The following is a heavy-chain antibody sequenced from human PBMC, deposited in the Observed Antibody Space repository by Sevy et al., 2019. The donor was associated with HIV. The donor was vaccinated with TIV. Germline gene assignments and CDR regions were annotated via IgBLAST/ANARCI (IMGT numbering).Heavy chain of an antibody. D-gene: IGHD6-13*01. V-gene: IGHV4-39*01. CDR3: ARSMEQQLDAFDI. Sequence: TLSLTCTVSGASIRDSSYYWAWIRQPPGKGLEWIGNIYSYGETYYNSSLKSRVTISVDTSKKQFSLSLTSVTAADTAIYFCARSMEQQLDAFDIWGQGTMVTVSS. J-gene: IGHJ3*02. CDR2: IYSYGET. CDR1: GASIRDSSYY.